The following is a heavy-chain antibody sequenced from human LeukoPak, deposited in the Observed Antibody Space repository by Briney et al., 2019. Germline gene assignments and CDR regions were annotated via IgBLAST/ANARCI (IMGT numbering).Heavy chain of an antibody. J-gene: IGHJ6*02. CDR3: FFQAEDGIRDFDWLSGYGMDV. V-gene: IGHV1-2*04. D-gene: IGHD3-9*01. CDR1: GYTFTGYY. CDR2: INPNSGGT. Sequence: GASVKVSCKASGYTFTGYYMHWVRQAPGQGLELMGWINPNSGGTNYAQKFQGWVTMTRDTSISTAYMELSRLRSDDTAVYFFFFQAEDGIRDFDWLSGYGMDVWGQGTTVTVSS.